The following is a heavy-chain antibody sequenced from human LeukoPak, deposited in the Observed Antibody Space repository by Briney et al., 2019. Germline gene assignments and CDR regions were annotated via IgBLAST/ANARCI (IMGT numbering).Heavy chain of an antibody. CDR2: IYYSGST. Sequence: SETLSLTCTVSGGSLSSGGYYWSWLRQHPGRGLEWIGYIYYSGSTYYNPSLKSRVTISVDTSKNQFSLKLSSVTAADTAVYYGGRGRDFDYWGEGTLVSVCS. J-gene: IGHJ4*02. V-gene: IGHV4-31*03. CDR3: GRGRDFDY. CDR1: GGSLSSGGYY.